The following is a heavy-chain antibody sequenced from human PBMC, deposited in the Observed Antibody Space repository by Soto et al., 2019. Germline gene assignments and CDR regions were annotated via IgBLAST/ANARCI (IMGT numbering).Heavy chain of an antibody. Sequence: EVQLVESGGGLVKPGGSLRLSCAASGFTVSNAWMSWVRQAPGKGLEWVGRIKSKTDGGTTEYDAPVKGRFTISRDDLKNTLYLQMNSLKSGDTAVYYCARYSYGASEYWGQGTLVTVSS. CDR3: ARYSYGASEY. CDR2: IKSKTDGGTT. CDR1: GFTVSNAW. J-gene: IGHJ4*02. D-gene: IGHD5-18*01. V-gene: IGHV3-15*01.